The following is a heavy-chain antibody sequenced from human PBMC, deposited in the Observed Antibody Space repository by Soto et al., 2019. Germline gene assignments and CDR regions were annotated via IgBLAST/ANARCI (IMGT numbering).Heavy chain of an antibody. J-gene: IGHJ4*02. CDR3: ARGGGGYYDSSGYLLFDY. CDR1: GYTFTSYA. D-gene: IGHD3-22*01. CDR2: INAGNGNT. Sequence: ASVKVSCKASGYTFTSYAMHWVRQAPGQRLEWMGWINAGNGNTKYSQKFQGRVTITRDTSASTAYMELSSLRSEDTAVYYCARGGGGYYDSSGYLLFDYWGQGTLVTVSS. V-gene: IGHV1-3*01.